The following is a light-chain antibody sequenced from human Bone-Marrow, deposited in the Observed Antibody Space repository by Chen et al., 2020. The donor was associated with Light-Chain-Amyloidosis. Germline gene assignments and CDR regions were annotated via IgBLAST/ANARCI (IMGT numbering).Light chain of an antibody. CDR2: YAS. J-gene: IGKJ4*01. CDR1: QSVGNY. Sequence: EIVLTQSPATLSLSPGERATLSCRASQSVGNYLAWYQQKPGQAPRLLIYYASNRATGIPARFSGSGSGTDFTLTISSLEPEDFAVYYCQQRTNWLTFGGGTRVEI. CDR3: QQRTNWLT. V-gene: IGKV3-11*01.